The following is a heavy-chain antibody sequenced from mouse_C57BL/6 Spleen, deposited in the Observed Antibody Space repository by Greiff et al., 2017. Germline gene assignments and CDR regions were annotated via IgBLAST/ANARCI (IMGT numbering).Heavy chain of an antibody. CDR2: LHPNSGST. Sequence: QVQLQQPGAELVKPGASVKLSCKASGYTFTSYWMHWVKQRPGQGLEWIGMLHPNSGSTNYNEKFKSKATLTVDKSSSTAYMQLSSLTSEDPAVYYCARGGTGVAHWYFDVWGTGTTVTVSS. D-gene: IGHD1-1*01. CDR1: GYTFTSYW. J-gene: IGHJ1*03. V-gene: IGHV1-64*01. CDR3: ARGGTGVAHWYFDV.